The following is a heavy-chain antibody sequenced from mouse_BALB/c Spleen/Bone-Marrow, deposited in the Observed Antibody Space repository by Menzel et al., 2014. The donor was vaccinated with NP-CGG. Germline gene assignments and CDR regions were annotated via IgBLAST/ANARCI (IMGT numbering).Heavy chain of an antibody. V-gene: IGHV5-17*02. CDR3: ARGGLRDYFAY. D-gene: IGHD2-2*01. CDR1: GFTFSSFG. J-gene: IGHJ2*01. Sequence: EVMLVESGGGLVQSGGSRKLSCAASGFTFSSFGMHWVRQASEKGLEWVAYISSGGSSIYFADTMKGRLTISRDNPKNTLFLQLTSLRSEDTAIYYCARGGLRDYFAYWGQGTTLTVSS. CDR2: ISSGGSSI.